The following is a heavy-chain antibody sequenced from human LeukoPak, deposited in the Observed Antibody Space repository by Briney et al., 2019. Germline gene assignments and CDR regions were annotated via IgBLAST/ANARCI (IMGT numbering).Heavy chain of an antibody. J-gene: IGHJ3*02. CDR1: GFAFSSYW. CDR3: AKFDYGGNSGGAFDI. CDR2: INSDGGIT. V-gene: IGHV3-74*01. Sequence: GGSLRLSCAASGFAFSSYWMHWVRQAPGKGLVCFSHINSDGGITTYADSVKGRFTISRDNAKNTLYLQMNSLRAEDTAVYYCAKFDYGGNSGGAFDIWGQGTMVTVSS. D-gene: IGHD4-23*01.